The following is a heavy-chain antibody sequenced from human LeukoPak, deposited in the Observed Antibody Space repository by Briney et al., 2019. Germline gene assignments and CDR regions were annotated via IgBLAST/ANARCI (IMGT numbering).Heavy chain of an antibody. J-gene: IGHJ4*02. CDR2: ISGSGGGT. Sequence: PGGSLRLSCAASGFTFSSYAMSWVRQAPGKGLEWVSTISGSGGGTYYADSVKGRFTISRDNSKNTLYLQMNSLRAEDTAVYYCASLGNSSGYDKPYYFDYWGQGTLVTVSS. CDR3: ASLGNSSGYDKPYYFDY. CDR1: GFTFSSYA. V-gene: IGHV3-23*01. D-gene: IGHD3-3*01.